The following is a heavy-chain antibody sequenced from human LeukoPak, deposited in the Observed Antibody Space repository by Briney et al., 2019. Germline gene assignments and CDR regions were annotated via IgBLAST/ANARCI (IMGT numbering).Heavy chain of an antibody. V-gene: IGHV3-23*01. CDR3: AKDPIFSGSYGVFDY. CDR1: GFTFSSCA. CDR2: IIDSGNSI. D-gene: IGHD1-26*01. J-gene: IGHJ4*02. Sequence: GGSLRLSCAASGFTFSSCAMSWVRQAPGKGLEWVSTIIDSGNSIYYADSAEGRFTISRDNSKSTLYLQMNSLRAGDTAVYYCAKDPIFSGSYGVFDYWGLGALVTVSS.